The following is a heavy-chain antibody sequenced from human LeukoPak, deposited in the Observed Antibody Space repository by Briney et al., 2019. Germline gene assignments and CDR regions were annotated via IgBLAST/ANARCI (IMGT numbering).Heavy chain of an antibody. J-gene: IGHJ4*02. D-gene: IGHD2-2*01. Sequence: GGSLRLSCEASGFSFDTHRMNWVRQFPGGGLEWVANIKPDGSAEYYLDSVKGRFSISRDNVKNLVYLQLNSLRTEDTAVYYCSGRSGFSSIYWGQGTLVTVSS. V-gene: IGHV3-7*01. CDR2: IKPDGSAE. CDR1: GFSFDTHR. CDR3: SGRSGFSSIY.